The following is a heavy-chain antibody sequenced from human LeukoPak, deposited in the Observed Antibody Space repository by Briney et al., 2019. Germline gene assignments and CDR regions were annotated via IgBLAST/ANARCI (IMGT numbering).Heavy chain of an antibody. CDR2: ISSSSSYT. V-gene: IGHV3-11*06. D-gene: IGHD3-22*01. Sequence: GGSLRLSCAASGFTFSDYYMSWIRQAPGKGLEWVSYISSSSSYTNYADSVKGRFTISRDNAKNSLYLQMNSLRAEDTAVYYCARGRDYYDTNYFDYWGQGTLATVSS. CDR1: GFTFSDYY. J-gene: IGHJ4*02. CDR3: ARGRDYYDTNYFDY.